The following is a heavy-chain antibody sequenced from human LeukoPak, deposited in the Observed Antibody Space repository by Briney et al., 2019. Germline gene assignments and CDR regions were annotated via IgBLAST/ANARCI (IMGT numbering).Heavy chain of an antibody. CDR1: GFTFSTYW. D-gene: IGHD2-8*01. J-gene: IGHJ4*02. CDR2: INHDGSEK. V-gene: IGHV3-7*01. CDR3: ARLLAYGGGGEAFDY. Sequence: GGSLRLSCAASGFTFSTYWMTWVRQAPGKGLEWVANINHDGSEKYYVDSVRGRFTISRDNAKNSLYLQMNSLRAEDTALYYCARLLAYGGGGEAFDYWGQGSLVTVSS.